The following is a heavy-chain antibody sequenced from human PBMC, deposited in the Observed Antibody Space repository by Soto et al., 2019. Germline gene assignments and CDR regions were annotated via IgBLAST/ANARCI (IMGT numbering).Heavy chain of an antibody. CDR1: VFTFSSYS. J-gene: IGHJ6*02. CDR3: AREGCSSTSCYSRGDPRPMDV. CDR2: ISSSSSYI. V-gene: IGHV3-21*01. Sequence: AGGSLRLSCAASVFTFSSYSMNWVRQAPGKGLEWVSSISSSSSYIYYADSVKGRFTISRDNAKNSLYLQMNSLRAEDTAVYYCAREGCSSTSCYSRGDPRPMDVWGQGTTVTVSS. D-gene: IGHD2-2*01.